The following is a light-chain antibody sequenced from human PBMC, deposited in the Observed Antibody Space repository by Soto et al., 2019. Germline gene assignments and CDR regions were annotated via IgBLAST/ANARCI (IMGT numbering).Light chain of an antibody. CDR1: QDISNY. J-gene: IGKJ3*01. CDR2: AAS. CDR3: QQYVNPKFT. Sequence: DIQMTQSPSSLSASVGDRVTFTCQASQDISNYLHWYQQKPGKAPKLLIYAASNLETGVPSRFIGSGYGTDFTFTNSSLESKDVAAYYCQQYVNPKFTFGPGTKVDIK. V-gene: IGKV1-33*01.